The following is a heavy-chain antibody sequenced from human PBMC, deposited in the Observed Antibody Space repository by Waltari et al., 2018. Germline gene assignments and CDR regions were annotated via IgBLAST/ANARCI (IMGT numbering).Heavy chain of an antibody. J-gene: IGHJ6*03. CDR3: ARGEERRFFDYYFMDV. V-gene: IGHV3-11*01. CDR2: ISKSGSSL. CDR1: GFTFSDYY. Sequence: QVQLVESGGGLVKPGGSLRLSCAASGFTFSDYYMSWIRQAPGKGLEWVAYISKSGSSLYYTDSVKGRFTISRDNAKNSLYLQMNSLRAEDTAVYYCARGEERRFFDYYFMDVWGKGTTVTVSS. D-gene: IGHD3-3*01.